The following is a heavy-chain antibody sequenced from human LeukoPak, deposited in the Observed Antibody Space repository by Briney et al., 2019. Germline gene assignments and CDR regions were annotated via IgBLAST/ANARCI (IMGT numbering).Heavy chain of an antibody. CDR2: IYSDGST. J-gene: IGHJ4*02. D-gene: IGHD4-23*01. Sequence: GGSLRLSCAASELTVSSNCMTWVRQAPGKGLEWVSFIYSDGSTYYADSVRGRFTISRDNSKNTLYLQMNSLRAEDTAVYYCARDYGGSSPFDFWGQGTLVTVSS. V-gene: IGHV3-53*01. CDR1: ELTVSSNC. CDR3: ARDYGGSSPFDF.